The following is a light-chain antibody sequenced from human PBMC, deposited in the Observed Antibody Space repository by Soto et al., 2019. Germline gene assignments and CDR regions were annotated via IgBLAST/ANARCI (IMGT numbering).Light chain of an antibody. V-gene: IGLV2-14*01. CDR3: NSYTSTNTWV. CDR2: EVS. J-gene: IGLJ1*01. CDR1: SSDVGSYNY. Sequence: QSVLTQPPSVSGAPGQRVTISCTGSSSDVGSYNYVSWYQQHPGKAPKLMIYEVSNRPSGVSNRFSGSNSDNTASLTISGLQAEDEADYYCNSYTSTNTWVFGTGTKV.